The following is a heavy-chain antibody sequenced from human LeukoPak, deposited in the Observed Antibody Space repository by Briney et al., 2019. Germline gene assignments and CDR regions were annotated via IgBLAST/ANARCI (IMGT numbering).Heavy chain of an antibody. D-gene: IGHD4/OR15-4a*01. CDR2: IIPIFGTA. CDR1: GGTFSSYA. Sequence: GASVKVSCKASGGTFSSYAISWVRQAPGQGLEWMGGIIPIFGTANYAQKFQGRVTITADESTSTAYMELSSLRSEDTAVYYCARDMTMVGRYDPWGQGTLVTVSS. CDR3: ARDMTMVGRYDP. V-gene: IGHV1-69*13. J-gene: IGHJ5*02.